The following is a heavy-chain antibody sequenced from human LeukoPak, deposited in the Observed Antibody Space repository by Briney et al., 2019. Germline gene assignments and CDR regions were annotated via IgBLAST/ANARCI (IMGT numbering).Heavy chain of an antibody. J-gene: IGHJ3*02. CDR2: IYYSGST. V-gene: IGHV4-39*01. CDR3: ARVAVVTSGGAFDI. Sequence: PSETLSLTCTVSGGSISSSSYYWGWIRQPPGKGLEWIGSIYYSGSTYYNPSLKSRVTISVDTSKNQFSLKLSSVTAADTAVYYCARVAVVTSGGAFDIWGQGTMVTVSS. CDR1: GGSISSSSYY. D-gene: IGHD4-23*01.